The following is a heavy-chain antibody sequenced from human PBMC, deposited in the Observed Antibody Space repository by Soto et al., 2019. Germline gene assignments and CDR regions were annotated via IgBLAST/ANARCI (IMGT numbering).Heavy chain of an antibody. Sequence: EVQLVESVGGLVKPGGSLRLSCAASGFTFSSYSMNWVRQAPGKGLEWVSSISSSSSYIYYADSVKGRFTISRDNAKNSLYLQMNSLRAEDTAVYYCARGRGAAGTDSVQYYGMDVWGQGTTVTVSS. D-gene: IGHD6-13*01. CDR2: ISSSSSYI. CDR1: GFTFSSYS. V-gene: IGHV3-21*01. J-gene: IGHJ6*02. CDR3: ARGRGAAGTDSVQYYGMDV.